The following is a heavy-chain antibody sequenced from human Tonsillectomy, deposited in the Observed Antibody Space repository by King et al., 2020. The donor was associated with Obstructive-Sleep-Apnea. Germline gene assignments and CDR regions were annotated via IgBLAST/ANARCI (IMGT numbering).Heavy chain of an antibody. CDR1: GFTFSSYA. CDR3: AKGDGSGNYYTGHFDY. D-gene: IGHD3-10*01. J-gene: IGHJ4*02. Sequence: DVQLVESGGGLVQPGGSLRLSCAASGFTFSSYAMNWVRQAPGKGLEWVSGISGSGGSTYYADSVKGRFTISRDNSKNTLYQQMNSLRAEDTAVFYCAKGDGSGNYYTGHFDYWGQGTLVTVSS. V-gene: IGHV3-23*04. CDR2: ISGSGGST.